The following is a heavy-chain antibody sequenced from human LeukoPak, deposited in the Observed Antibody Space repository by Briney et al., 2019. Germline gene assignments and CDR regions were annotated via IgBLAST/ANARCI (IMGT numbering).Heavy chain of an antibody. V-gene: IGHV3-9*01. Sequence: GRSLRLSCAASGFTFDDYAMHWVRQAPGKGLEWVSGISWNSGSIGYADSVKGRFTISRDNAKNSLYLQMNSLRAEDTALYYCAKDIVGYSSSFDYWGQGTLVTVYS. D-gene: IGHD6-13*01. CDR3: AKDIVGYSSSFDY. CDR1: GFTFDDYA. CDR2: ISWNSGSI. J-gene: IGHJ4*02.